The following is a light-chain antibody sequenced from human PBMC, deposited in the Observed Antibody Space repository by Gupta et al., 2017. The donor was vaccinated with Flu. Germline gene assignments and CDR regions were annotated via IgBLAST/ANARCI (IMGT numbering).Light chain of an antibody. CDR3: SSYTSTNTFYV. Sequence: QSALTQPASVSGSPGQSINISCTGTSSYVGRSHSVSWYRQHPGKAPNLIIYDVSSRPSGVSSRFSGSKSGNTASLTISGLQAEDETDYYCSSYTSTNTFYVFGTGTKVTVL. V-gene: IGLV2-14*01. CDR2: DVS. CDR1: SSYVGRSHS. J-gene: IGLJ1*01.